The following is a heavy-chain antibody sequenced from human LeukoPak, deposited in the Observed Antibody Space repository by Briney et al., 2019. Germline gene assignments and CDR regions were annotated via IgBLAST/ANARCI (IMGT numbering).Heavy chain of an antibody. D-gene: IGHD2-2*02. Sequence: ETLSFTCTVSGYSISSGYYWGWIRQPPGKGLEWVSIISGSGVSTYYADSVKGRFTISRDNYKNTLYLQMNSLRGEDTAIYYCAKLPAAAIVGWFDPWGQGTLVTVSS. J-gene: IGHJ5*02. CDR3: AKLPAAAIVGWFDP. V-gene: IGHV3-23*01. CDR1: GYSISSGYY. CDR2: ISGSGVST.